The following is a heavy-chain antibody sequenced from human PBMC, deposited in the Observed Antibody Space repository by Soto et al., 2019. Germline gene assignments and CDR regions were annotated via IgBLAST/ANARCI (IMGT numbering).Heavy chain of an antibody. V-gene: IGHV1-58*02. D-gene: IGHD3-22*01. CDR1: GFTFTSSA. Sequence: ASVKVSCKASGFTFTSSAMQWVRQARGQRLEWIGWIVVGSGNTNYAQKFQERVTITRDMSTSTAYMELSSLRSEDTAVYYCAALPWEGYYDSSGYYSGYYYGMDVWGQGTTVTVS. CDR2: IVVGSGNT. CDR3: AALPWEGYYDSSGYYSGYYYGMDV. J-gene: IGHJ6*02.